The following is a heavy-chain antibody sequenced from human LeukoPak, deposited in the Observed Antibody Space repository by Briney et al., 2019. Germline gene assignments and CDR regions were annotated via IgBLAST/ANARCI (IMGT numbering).Heavy chain of an antibody. V-gene: IGHV3-30*04. J-gene: IGHJ6*04. Sequence: PGRSLRLSCAASGFTFSSYAMHWVRQAPGKGLEWVAVISYDGSNKYYADSVKGRFTISRDNSKNTLYLQMNSLRAEDMAVYYCAREEQLVIYYYYYGMDVWGKGTTVTVSS. D-gene: IGHD6-13*01. CDR3: AREEQLVIYYYYYGMDV. CDR1: GFTFSSYA. CDR2: ISYDGSNK.